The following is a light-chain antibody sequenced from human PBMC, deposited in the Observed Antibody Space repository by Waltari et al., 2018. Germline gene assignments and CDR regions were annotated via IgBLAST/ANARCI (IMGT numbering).Light chain of an antibody. J-gene: IGLJ3*02. CDR2: RSN. CDR3: AAWDDSLSGWV. Sequence: QPVLTQPHSASGTPGQRATISCSGRRSTIGNTLLSWYQQFPGTAPKVLIYRSNQRPSGVPDRFSGSKSGTSASLAISGLRSEDEADYYCAAWDDSLSGWVFGGGTKVTVL. CDR1: RSTIGNTL. V-gene: IGLV1-47*01.